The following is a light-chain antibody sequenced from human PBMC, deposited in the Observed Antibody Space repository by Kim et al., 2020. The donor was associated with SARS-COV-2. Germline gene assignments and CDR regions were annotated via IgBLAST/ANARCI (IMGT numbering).Light chain of an antibody. CDR3: QQSYSTPIT. CDR2: AAS. CDR1: QSISSY. Sequence: ASVGDRVTITCRASQSISSYLNWYQQKPGKAPKLLIYAASSLHSGVPSRFSGSGSGTDFPLTISSLQPEDFATYYCQQSYSTPITFGQGTRLEIK. J-gene: IGKJ5*01. V-gene: IGKV1-39*01.